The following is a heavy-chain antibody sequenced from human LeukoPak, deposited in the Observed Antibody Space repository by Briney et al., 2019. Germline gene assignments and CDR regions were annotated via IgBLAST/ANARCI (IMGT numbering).Heavy chain of an antibody. CDR1: GYTFSNYG. D-gene: IGHD3-22*01. J-gene: IGHJ3*02. Sequence: ASVKVSCKASGYTFSNYGISWVRQAPGQGLEWMGWVSAYNGDTSYVQKFQRRVTMTTDTSTSTGYMELRSLRSDDTAVHYCATGPKYYYDSSGYYGIWGQGTMVTVSS. CDR2: VSAYNGDT. V-gene: IGHV1-18*01. CDR3: ATGPKYYYDSSGYYGI.